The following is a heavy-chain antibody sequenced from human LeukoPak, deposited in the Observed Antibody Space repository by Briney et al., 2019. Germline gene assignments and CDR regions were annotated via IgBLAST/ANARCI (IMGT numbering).Heavy chain of an antibody. J-gene: IGHJ5*02. CDR2: IRSDGNNK. V-gene: IGHV3-30*02. CDR3: AKDRDLAS. Sequence: GGSLRLSCAASGFTFTTYGMHWVRQAPGKGLEWVAFIRSDGNNKYYADSVKGRFTISRDNSKNTLYLQMDSLRPEDTAVYYCAKDRDLASWGQGTLVTVSS. CDR1: GFTFTTYG.